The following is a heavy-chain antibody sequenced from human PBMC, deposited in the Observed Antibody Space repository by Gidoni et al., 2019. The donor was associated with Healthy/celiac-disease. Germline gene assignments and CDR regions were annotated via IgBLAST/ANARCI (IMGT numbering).Heavy chain of an antibody. V-gene: IGHV3-23*01. J-gene: IGHJ3*02. D-gene: IGHD3-22*01. Sequence: EVQLLESGGGLVQPGGSLRLSCAASGFTFSSQAMSWVRQAPGKGLEWVSASSGSGGSKYYADSVKGRFTISRDNSKNTLYLKMNSLRAEDTAVYYCAKGEGSPEIVEDAFDIWGQGTMVTVSS. CDR2: SSGSGGSK. CDR1: GFTFSSQA. CDR3: AKGEGSPEIVEDAFDI.